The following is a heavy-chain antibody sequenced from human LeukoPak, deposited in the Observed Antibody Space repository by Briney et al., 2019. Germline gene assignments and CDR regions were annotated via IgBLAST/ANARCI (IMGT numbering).Heavy chain of an antibody. V-gene: IGHV3-30*02. CDR1: GFTFSSYG. D-gene: IGHD3-10*01. J-gene: IGHJ6*03. CDR3: AKGDFYGSGRDYYYYMDV. Sequence: GGSLRLPCAASGFTFSSYGMHWVRQAPGKGLEWVAFIRYDGSNKYYADSVKGRFTISRDNSKNTLYLQMNSLRAEDTAVYNCAKGDFYGSGRDYYYYMDVWGKGTTVTISS. CDR2: IRYDGSNK.